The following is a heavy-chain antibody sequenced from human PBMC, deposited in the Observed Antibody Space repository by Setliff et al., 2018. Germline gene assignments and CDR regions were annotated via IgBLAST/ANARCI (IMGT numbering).Heavy chain of an antibody. CDR2: TIPMFGTT. J-gene: IGHJ6*03. Sequence: SVKVSCKASGGTFSSYGISWVRQAPGQGLEWMGGTIPMFGTTSYARQFQGRVTIITDESTSTAYMQLSSLGSEDTAVYYCVREGVDSRSSADYRYYMDVWGKGTTVTVSS. CDR3: VREGVDSRSSADYRYYMDV. V-gene: IGHV1-69*05. CDR1: GGTFSSYG. D-gene: IGHD3-22*01.